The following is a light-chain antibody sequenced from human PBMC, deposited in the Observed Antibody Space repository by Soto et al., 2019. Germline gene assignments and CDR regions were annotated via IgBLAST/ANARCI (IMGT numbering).Light chain of an antibody. Sequence: EILMTQSPATLSVSPGETATLSCRASQSVSTKLAWYQQKPGQAPRLLINGASTRATGVPARFSGWGSGTEFTLTISSLQSEDFAVYYCQQYKNWPLFGQGTRLEIK. CDR3: QQYKNWPL. J-gene: IGKJ5*01. CDR1: QSVSTK. V-gene: IGKV3-15*01. CDR2: GAS.